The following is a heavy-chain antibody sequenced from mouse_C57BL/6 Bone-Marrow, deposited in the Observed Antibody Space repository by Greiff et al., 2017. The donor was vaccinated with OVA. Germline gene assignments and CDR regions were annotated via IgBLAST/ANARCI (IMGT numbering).Heavy chain of an antibody. J-gene: IGHJ2*01. CDR2: IYPGGGYT. Sequence: QVQLKQSGAELVRPGTSVKMSCKASGYTFTNYWIGWAKQRPGHGLEWIGDIYPGGGYTNYNEKFKGKATLTADKSSSTAYMQFSSLTSEDSAIYYCARGEGGYYLFDYWGQGPTLTVSS. CDR1: GYTFTNYW. D-gene: IGHD2-3*01. CDR3: ARGEGGYYLFDY. V-gene: IGHV1-63*01.